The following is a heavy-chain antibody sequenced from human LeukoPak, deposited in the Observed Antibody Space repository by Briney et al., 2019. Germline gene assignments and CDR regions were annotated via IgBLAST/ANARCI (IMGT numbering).Heavy chain of an antibody. CDR2: IYYSGST. CDR1: GGSISSYY. V-gene: IGHV4-59*12. Sequence: SETLSLTCTVSGGSISSYYWSWIRQPPGKGLEWIGYIYYSGSTNYNPSLKSRVTISVDTSKNQFSLKLSSVTAADTAVYYCARLIRYSYGSGAWGEPGWDYYMDVWGKGTTVTISS. J-gene: IGHJ6*03. CDR3: ARLIRYSYGSGAWGEPGWDYYMDV. D-gene: IGHD3-10*01.